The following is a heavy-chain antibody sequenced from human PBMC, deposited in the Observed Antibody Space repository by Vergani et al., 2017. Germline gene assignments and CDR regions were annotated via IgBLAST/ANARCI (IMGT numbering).Heavy chain of an antibody. CDR3: AGHSTVEWLVKLGWIDP. V-gene: IGHV4-39*01. J-gene: IGHJ5*02. D-gene: IGHD6-19*01. CDR2: IHYSGST. CDR1: GASIRSSNYY. Sequence: QLQLQESGPGLVKPSATLSLTCSVSGASIRSSNYYWGWIRQPPGKGLEWIESIHYSGSTYYNPSLKSRVTISVDTSKNQFSLKLSTVTAADTDVYFCAGHSTVEWLVKLGWIDPWGQGILVTVSS.